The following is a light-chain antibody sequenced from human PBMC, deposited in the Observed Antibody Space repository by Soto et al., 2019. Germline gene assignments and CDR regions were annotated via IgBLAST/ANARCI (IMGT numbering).Light chain of an antibody. J-gene: IGKJ5*01. CDR3: QQYGSSPPVT. Sequence: ELVLTQSPGTLSLSPGERVTLSCRASQSVSNSYLAWYQQKPGQAARLLIYGTSGTATGIPDRFSGSGSGTDFTLTISRLEPEDFALYYCQQYGSSPPVTFGQGTRLEIK. CDR1: QSVSNSY. CDR2: GTS. V-gene: IGKV3-20*01.